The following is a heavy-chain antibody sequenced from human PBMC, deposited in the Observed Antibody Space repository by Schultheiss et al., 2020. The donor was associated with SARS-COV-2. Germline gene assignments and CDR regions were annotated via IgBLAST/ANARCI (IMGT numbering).Heavy chain of an antibody. CDR2: ISSSGSTI. Sequence: GESLKISCAASGFTFSSYEMNWVRQAPGKGLEWVSYISSSGSTIYYADSVKGRFTISRDNAKNSLYLQMNSLRAEDTAVYYCARNVRYYYGSGKDYWGQGTLVTVSS. J-gene: IGHJ4*02. V-gene: IGHV3-48*03. D-gene: IGHD3-10*01. CDR3: ARNVRYYYGSGKDY. CDR1: GFTFSSYE.